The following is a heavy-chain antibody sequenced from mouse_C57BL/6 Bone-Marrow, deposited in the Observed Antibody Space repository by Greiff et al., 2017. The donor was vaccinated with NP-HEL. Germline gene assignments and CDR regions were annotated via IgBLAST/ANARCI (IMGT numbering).Heavy chain of an antibody. CDR1: GFNIKDDY. V-gene: IGHV14-4*01. J-gene: IGHJ2*01. CDR3: TTYSSFDY. Sequence: VQLQQSGAELVRPGASVKLSCTASGFNIKDDYMPWVKQRPEQGLEWIGWIDPENGDTEYASKFQGKATITADTSSNTAYLQLSSLTSEDTAVYYCTTYSSFDYWGQGTTLTVSS. D-gene: IGHD2-12*01. CDR2: IDPENGDT.